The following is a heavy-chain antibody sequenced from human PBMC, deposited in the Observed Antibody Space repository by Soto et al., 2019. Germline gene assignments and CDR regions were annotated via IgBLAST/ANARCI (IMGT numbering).Heavy chain of an antibody. CDR2: VNPATGAA. V-gene: IGHV1-2*02. CDR3: ARGGGVGVAGSAAFDM. D-gene: IGHD3-3*01. CDR1: GYPVTAYY. J-gene: IGHJ3*02. Sequence: QLHLVQSGAVVKKPGASVTVSCSASGYPVTAYYMHWVRQAPGRGLEWMGGVNPATGAAKYTQTFQGRVTMTMDTSTITVFMELSGLTSEDTAVFYCARGGGVGVAGSAAFDMWGQGTLVTVSS.